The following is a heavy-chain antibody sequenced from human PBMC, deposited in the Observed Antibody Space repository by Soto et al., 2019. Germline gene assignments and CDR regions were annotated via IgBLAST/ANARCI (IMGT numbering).Heavy chain of an antibody. CDR1: GFTFSSYA. CDR3: AKQWLVRENWFDP. J-gene: IGHJ5*02. Sequence: GGSLRLSCAASGFTFSSYAMSWIRQAPGKGLEWVSSISGSGGSTYYADSVKGRFTISRDNSKNTLYLQMNSLRAEDTAVYYCAKQWLVRENWFDPWGQGTLVTVSS. V-gene: IGHV3-23*01. CDR2: ISGSGGST. D-gene: IGHD6-19*01.